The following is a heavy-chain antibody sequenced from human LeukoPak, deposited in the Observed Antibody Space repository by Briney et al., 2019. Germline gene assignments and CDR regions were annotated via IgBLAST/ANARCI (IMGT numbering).Heavy chain of an antibody. J-gene: IGHJ4*02. CDR3: AIGSFYFPPYFFDY. CDR2: INHSGST. V-gene: IGHV4-34*01. D-gene: IGHD2-2*01. CDR1: GGSFSGYY. Sequence: SETLSLTCAVYGGSFSGYYWSWIRQPPGKGLEWIGEINHSGSTNYNPSLKSRVTISVDTSKNQFSLKLSSVTAADTALYFCAIGSFYFPPYFFDYWGPGTLVTVSS.